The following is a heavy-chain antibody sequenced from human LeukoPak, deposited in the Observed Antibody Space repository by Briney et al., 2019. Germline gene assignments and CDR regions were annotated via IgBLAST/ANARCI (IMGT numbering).Heavy chain of an antibody. D-gene: IGHD3-10*01. CDR3: AKIETQVLLWFGELPNYFDY. CDR1: GFTFSSYG. J-gene: IGHJ4*02. Sequence: PGGSLRLSCAASGFTFSSYGMSWVRQAPGKGLEWVSAISGSGGSTYYADSVKGRFTISRDNSKNTLYLQMNSLRAEDTAVYYCAKIETQVLLWFGELPNYFDYWGQGTLVTVSS. CDR2: ISGSGGST. V-gene: IGHV3-23*01.